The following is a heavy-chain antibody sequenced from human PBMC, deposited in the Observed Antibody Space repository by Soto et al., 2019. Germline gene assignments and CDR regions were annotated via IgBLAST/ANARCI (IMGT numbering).Heavy chain of an antibody. CDR3: ASGGAGSGPFTWELPDH. CDR1: GNTFSYRY. J-gene: IGHJ4*02. CDR2: ITPFSGDV. D-gene: IGHD1-26*01. Sequence: QMQLVQSGAEVKKTGSSVTVSCKALGNTFSYRYLHWVRQAPGQALEWMGWITPFSGDVDYAQKFQESVTLTRDRSINTAYMRMSSLRSEDTAIYFCASGGAGSGPFTWELPDHWGQGTLVTVSS. V-gene: IGHV1-45*02.